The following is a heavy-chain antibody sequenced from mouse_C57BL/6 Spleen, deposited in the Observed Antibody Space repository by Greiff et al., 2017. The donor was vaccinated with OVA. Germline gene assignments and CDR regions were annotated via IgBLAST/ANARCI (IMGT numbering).Heavy chain of an antibody. CDR1: GFTFSSYA. J-gene: IGHJ4*01. Sequence: EVQGVESGGGLVKPGGSLKLSCAASGFTFSSYAMSWVRQTPEKRLDWVATISDGGSYTYYPDNVKGRFTISRDNAKNNLYLQMSHLKSEDTAMYYCARDRDMDYDDYYAMDYWGQGTSVTVSS. CDR3: ARDRDMDYDDYYAMDY. D-gene: IGHD2-4*01. V-gene: IGHV5-4*01. CDR2: ISDGGSYT.